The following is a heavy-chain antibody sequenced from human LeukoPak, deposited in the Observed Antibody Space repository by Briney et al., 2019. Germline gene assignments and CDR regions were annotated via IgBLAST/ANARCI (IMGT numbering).Heavy chain of an antibody. J-gene: IGHJ4*02. CDR3: ARDPDDSSDPHFDY. D-gene: IGHD3-22*01. Sequence: ASVKVSCKASGYMFTDYYMHWVRQAPGQGLEGMGWIKANSGCTKYAQKFQRRVTMTRVTSISTAYMELRRLRSEDTAVYYCARDPDDSSDPHFDYWGQATLVTVSS. CDR1: GYMFTDYY. V-gene: IGHV1-2*02. CDR2: IKANSGCT.